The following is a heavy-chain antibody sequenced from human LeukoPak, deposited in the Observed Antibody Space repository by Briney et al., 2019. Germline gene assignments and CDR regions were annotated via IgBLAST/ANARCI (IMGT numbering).Heavy chain of an antibody. CDR2: IYYSGST. CDR1: GGSISSYY. V-gene: IGHV4-59*01. CDR3: ARSSGTGTFSY. Sequence: SETLSLTCTVSGGSISSYYWSWIRQPPGKGLEWIGYIYYSGSTNYNPSLKSRVTISVDTSKNQFSLKLSSVTAADTAVYYCARSSGTGTFSYWGQGTLVTVSS. D-gene: IGHD6-25*01. J-gene: IGHJ4*02.